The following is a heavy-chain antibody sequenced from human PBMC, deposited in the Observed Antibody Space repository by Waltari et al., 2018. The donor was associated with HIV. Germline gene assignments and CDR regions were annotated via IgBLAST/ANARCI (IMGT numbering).Heavy chain of an antibody. Sequence: QVSLVQSGAEVKKPGASVKVSCKASGSTFTRYELHWVRHATGQGREWMGWNKHNSRNRGYAQQFQGRVTLTKDSTITTDFMELSDLRSDDTAIYYCVRVAGSIDYWGQGTLVTVSS. CDR2: NKHNSRNR. J-gene: IGHJ4*02. V-gene: IGHV1-8*01. CDR3: VRVAGSIDY. CDR1: GSTFTRYE.